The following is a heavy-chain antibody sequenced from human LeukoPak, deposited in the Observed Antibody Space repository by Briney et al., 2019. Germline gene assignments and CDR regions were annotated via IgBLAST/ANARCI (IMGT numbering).Heavy chain of an antibody. V-gene: IGHV4-30-2*01. CDR3: AREGGYSEALLYYYGMDV. CDR1: GGSISSGGYS. Sequence: PSETLSLTCAVSGGSISSGGYSWSWIRQPPGKGLEWIGYIYHSGSTYYNPSLKSRVTISVDRSKNQFSLKLSSVTAADTAVYYCAREGGYSEALLYYYGMDVWGQGTTVTVSS. J-gene: IGHJ6*02. D-gene: IGHD5-18*01. CDR2: IYHSGST.